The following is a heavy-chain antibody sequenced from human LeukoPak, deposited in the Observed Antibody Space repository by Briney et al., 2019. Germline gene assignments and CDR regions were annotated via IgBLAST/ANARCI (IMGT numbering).Heavy chain of an antibody. V-gene: IGHV1-18*01. CDR1: GYIFTSYG. CDR2: IGAYNGNT. CDR3: ARAGGWARGDYKADAFGI. J-gene: IGHJ3*02. D-gene: IGHD6-19*01. Sequence: ASVKVSCKASGYIFTSYGISWVRQAPGQGLEWMGWIGAYNGNTNYAQKFQGRVTMTTDTSTSTAYMELRSLRSDDTAVYYCARAGGWARGDYKADAFGIWGQGTMVTVSS.